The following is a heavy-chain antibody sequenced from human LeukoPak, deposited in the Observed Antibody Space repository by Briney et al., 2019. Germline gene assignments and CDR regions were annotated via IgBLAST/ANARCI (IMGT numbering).Heavy chain of an antibody. V-gene: IGHV4-34*01. CDR3: AKTHSTRYSSGWYDPMHDFDI. J-gene: IGHJ3*02. Sequence: PSETLSLTCAVYGGSFSGYYWSWVRQPPGKGLEWVGQINHSGSTNYNPSLKSRVTISVDTSKNQFSLKLSFVTAADTAEDYCAKTHSTRYSSGWYDPMHDFDIWGQGTMVTVSS. CDR2: INHSGST. CDR1: GGSFSGYY. D-gene: IGHD6-19*01.